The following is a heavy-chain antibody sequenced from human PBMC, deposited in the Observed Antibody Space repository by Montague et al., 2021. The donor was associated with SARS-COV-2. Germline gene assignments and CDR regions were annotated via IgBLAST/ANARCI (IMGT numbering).Heavy chain of an antibody. CDR1: GGSISSYY. V-gene: IGHV4-59*08. J-gene: IGHJ5*02. D-gene: IGHD4/OR15-4a*01. CDR2: IYYSGST. Sequence: SETLSLTCTVSGGSISSYYWSWIRQPPGKGLEWIGYIYYSGSTNFNPSLKSRVTISVDTSKNQFSLKLSSVTAADTAVYYCARRHPVGAVRPWGQGTLVTVSS. CDR3: ARRHPVGAVRP.